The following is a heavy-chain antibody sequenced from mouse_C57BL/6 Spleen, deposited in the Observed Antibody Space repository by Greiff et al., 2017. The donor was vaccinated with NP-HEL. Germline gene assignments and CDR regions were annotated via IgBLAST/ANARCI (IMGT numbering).Heavy chain of an antibody. CDR3: ARSYYYGSSYVTGFAY. Sequence: EVQGVESGGGLVKPGGSLKLSCAASGFTFSDYGMHWVRQAPEKGLEWVAYISSGSSTIYYADTVKGRFTISRDNAKNTLFLQMTSLRSEDTAMYYCARSYYYGSSYVTGFAYWGQGTLVTVSA. V-gene: IGHV5-17*01. CDR1: GFTFSDYG. J-gene: IGHJ3*01. D-gene: IGHD1-1*01. CDR2: ISSGSSTI.